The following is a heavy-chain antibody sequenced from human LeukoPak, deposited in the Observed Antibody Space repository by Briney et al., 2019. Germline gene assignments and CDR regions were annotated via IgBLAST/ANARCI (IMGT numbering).Heavy chain of an antibody. J-gene: IGHJ4*02. D-gene: IGHD6-19*01. V-gene: IGHV3-23*01. CDR2: ISGSGGST. CDR3: ANKRADSSGWYLF. Sequence: ERSLKLSCAASGFTFRSYAMSWVRHPPGKRLAHVSAISGSGGSTYYADSVKGRFTISRDNSKNTLYLQMNSLRAEDTAVYYCANKRADSSGWYLFWGQGTLVTVSS. CDR1: GFTFRSYA.